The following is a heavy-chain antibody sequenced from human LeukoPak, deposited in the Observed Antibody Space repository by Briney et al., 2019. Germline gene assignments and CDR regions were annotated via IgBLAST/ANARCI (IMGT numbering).Heavy chain of an antibody. CDR1: GFTLSSYW. V-gene: IGHV3-23*01. D-gene: IGHD2-15*01. Sequence: GGSLRLSCEASGFTLSSYWMSWVRQAPGKGLEWVSAISGSGGSTYYADSVKGRFTISRDNSKNTLYLQMNSLRAEDTAVYYCAKDQAKPGYCSGGSCYTGPNWGQGTLVTVSS. J-gene: IGHJ4*02. CDR2: ISGSGGST. CDR3: AKDQAKPGYCSGGSCYTGPN.